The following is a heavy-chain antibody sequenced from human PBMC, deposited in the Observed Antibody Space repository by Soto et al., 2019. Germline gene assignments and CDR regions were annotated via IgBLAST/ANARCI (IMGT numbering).Heavy chain of an antibody. CDR1: GYTFTGYY. D-gene: IGHD6-19*01. Sequence: GASVKVSFKASGYTFTGYYMHWLRQAPGQGLEWMGWINPNSGGTNYAQKFQGRVTMTRDTSISTAYMELSRLRSDDTAVYYCARGGEQWLVRGYYYYYYGMDVWGQGTTVTVSS. CDR3: ARGGEQWLVRGYYYYYYGMDV. J-gene: IGHJ6*02. CDR2: INPNSGGT. V-gene: IGHV1-2*02.